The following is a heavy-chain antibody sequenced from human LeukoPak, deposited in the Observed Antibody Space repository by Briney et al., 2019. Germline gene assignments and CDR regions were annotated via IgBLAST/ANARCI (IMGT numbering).Heavy chain of an antibody. CDR2: ISSSSSYI. CDR1: GFTFSSYS. D-gene: IGHD6-19*01. J-gene: IGHJ4*02. CDR3: ARSLAVAGYSDY. Sequence: AGGSLRLSCAASGFTFSSYSMNWVRQAPGKGLEWVSSISSSSSYIYYADSVKGRFTISRDNAKNSLYLQMNSLRAEDTAVYYCARSLAVAGYSDYWGQGTLVTVSS. V-gene: IGHV3-21*01.